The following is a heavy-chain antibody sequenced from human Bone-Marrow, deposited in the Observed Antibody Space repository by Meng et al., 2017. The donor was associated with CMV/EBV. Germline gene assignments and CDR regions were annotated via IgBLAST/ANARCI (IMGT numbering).Heavy chain of an antibody. Sequence: GGSLRLSCAASGFTFDDYAMHWVRQAPGKGLEWVSGISWNSGSIGYADSVKGRFTISRDNAKNSLYLQMNSLRAEDTALYYCAKDSSRTTVYYYYGMDVWGQGTTVTVSS. CDR2: ISWNSGSI. D-gene: IGHD4-17*01. CDR3: AKDSSRTTVYYYYGMDV. J-gene: IGHJ6*02. CDR1: GFTFDDYA. V-gene: IGHV3-9*01.